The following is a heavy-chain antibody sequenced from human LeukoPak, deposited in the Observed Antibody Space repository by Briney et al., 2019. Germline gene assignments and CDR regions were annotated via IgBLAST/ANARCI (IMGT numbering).Heavy chain of an antibody. CDR1: GYTFTDYH. J-gene: IGHJ4*02. D-gene: IGHD6-19*01. V-gene: IGHV1-2*02. CDR2: INPNSGGT. CDR3: AVSIAVAGTPLPYFDY. Sequence: ASVKVSCKASGYTFTDYHMHWVRQAPGQGLEWMGWINPNSGGTNYAQKFQGRVTMTRDTSISTAYMELSRLRSDDTAVYYCAVSIAVAGTPLPYFDYWGQGTLVTVSS.